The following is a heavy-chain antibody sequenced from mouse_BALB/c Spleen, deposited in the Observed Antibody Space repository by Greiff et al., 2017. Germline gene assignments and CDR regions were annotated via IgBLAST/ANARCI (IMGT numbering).Heavy chain of an antibody. V-gene: IGHV5-17*02. Sequence: EVHLVESGGGLVQPGGSRKLSCAASGFTFSSFGMHWVRQAPEKGLEWVAYISSGSSTIYYADTVKGRFTISRDNPKNTLFLQMTSLRSEDTAMYYCARAYYRDDWGQGTLVTVSA. CDR1: GFTFSSFG. CDR3: ARAYYRDD. CDR2: ISSGSSTI. J-gene: IGHJ3*01. D-gene: IGHD2-14*01.